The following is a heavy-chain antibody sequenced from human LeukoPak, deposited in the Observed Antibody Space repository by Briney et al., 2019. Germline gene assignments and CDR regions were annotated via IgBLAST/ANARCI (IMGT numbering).Heavy chain of an antibody. V-gene: IGHV3-74*01. Sequence: PGGSLRLSCAASGFTFSSYWMHWVRQAPGKGLVWVSRINSDGSSARYADSVKGQFTISRDNAKNTLFLQMNSLRAEDTAVYYCVTRGVVVTANFDYWGQGTLVTVSS. CDR2: INSDGSSA. J-gene: IGHJ4*02. CDR3: VTRGVVVTANFDY. CDR1: GFTFSSYW. D-gene: IGHD2-21*02.